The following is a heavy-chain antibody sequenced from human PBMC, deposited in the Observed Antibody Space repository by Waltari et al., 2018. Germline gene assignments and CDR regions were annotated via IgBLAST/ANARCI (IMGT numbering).Heavy chain of an antibody. J-gene: IGHJ5*02. CDR1: GGSISSGGYY. V-gene: IGHV4-31*03. CDR3: ARQWGLLRPWFDP. Sequence: QVQLQESGPGLVKPSQTLSLTCTVSGGSISSGGYYWSWIRQHPGKGLEWVGYIYHSGSTYYNPSLKSRVTISVDRSKNQFSLKLSSVTAADTAVYYCARQWGLLRPWFDPWGQGTLVTVSS. D-gene: IGHD1-26*01. CDR2: IYHSGST.